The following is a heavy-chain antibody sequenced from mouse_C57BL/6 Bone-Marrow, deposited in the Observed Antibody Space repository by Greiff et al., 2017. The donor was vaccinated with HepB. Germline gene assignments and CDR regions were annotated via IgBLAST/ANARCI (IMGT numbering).Heavy chain of an antibody. CDR2: ISYSGST. V-gene: IGHV3-1*01. CDR3: ARFNYYGSSYWYFDV. J-gene: IGHJ1*03. CDR1: GYSITSGYD. D-gene: IGHD1-1*01. Sequence: EVQLQQSGPGMVKPSQSLSLTCTVTGYSITSGYDWHWIRHFPGNKLEWMGYISYSGSTNYNPSLKSRISITHDTSKNHFFLKLNSVTTEDTATYYCARFNYYGSSYWYFDVWGTGTTVTVSS.